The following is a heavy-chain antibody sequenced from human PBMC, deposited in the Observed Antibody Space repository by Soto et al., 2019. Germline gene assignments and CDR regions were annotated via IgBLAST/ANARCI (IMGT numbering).Heavy chain of an antibody. D-gene: IGHD3-3*01. CDR2: IYYSGST. CDR1: GGSISSSRYY. Sequence: SETLSLTCTVSGGSISSSRYYWGWIRQPPGKGLEWIGSIYYSGSTYYNPSLKSRVTISVDTSKNQFSLKLSSVTAADTAVYYCARQPNLEWLLRYYFDYWGQGTLVTVSS. J-gene: IGHJ4*02. V-gene: IGHV4-39*01. CDR3: ARQPNLEWLLRYYFDY.